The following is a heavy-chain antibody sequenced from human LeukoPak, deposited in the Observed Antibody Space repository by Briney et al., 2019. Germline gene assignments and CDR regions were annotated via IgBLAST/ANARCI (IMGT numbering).Heavy chain of an antibody. CDR2: ISSSSSYT. CDR1: GFTFSSYS. V-gene: IGHV3-21*01. Sequence: GGSLRLSCAASGFTFSSYSMNWVRQAPGKGLEWVSSISSSSSYTYYADSVKGRFTISRDNAKLSLYLQMNSLRAEDTAVYYCARDSIIWGQGTLVTVSS. J-gene: IGHJ4*02. CDR3: ARDSII.